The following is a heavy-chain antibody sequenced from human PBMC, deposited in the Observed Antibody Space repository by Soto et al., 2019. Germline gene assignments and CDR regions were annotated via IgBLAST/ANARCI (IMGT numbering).Heavy chain of an antibody. CDR2: IYWNDDK. D-gene: IGHD2-2*01. CDR3: VHRGLAGQPIDY. J-gene: IGHJ4*02. Sequence: QITLRESGPTLVKPTQTLTLTCTFSGFSLSTTGVGVGWIRQTPGKALEWLAFIYWNDDKRYNSFLNNRLTITRDTSKNQVVLALTDLDPVDTATYYCVHRGLAGQPIDYWGQGNLVTVSS. CDR1: GFSLSTTGVG. V-gene: IGHV2-5*01.